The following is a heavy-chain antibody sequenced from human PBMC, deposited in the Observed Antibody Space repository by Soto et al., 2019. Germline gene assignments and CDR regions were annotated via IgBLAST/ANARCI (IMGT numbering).Heavy chain of an antibody. CDR2: QSGST. CDR1: GGSVTSGSYH. CDR3: AVCIAGAGGDGY. D-gene: IGHD6-19*01. Sequence: QVQLQESGPGLVKPSETLSLTCTVSGGSVTSGSYHWTWIRQPPGKGLEWIGQSGSTNYNPSLRSRITISVDTSKNQFSLNLSSLTAADTAVYYCAVCIAGAGGDGYWGRGTLVTVSS. V-gene: IGHV4-61*01. J-gene: IGHJ4*02.